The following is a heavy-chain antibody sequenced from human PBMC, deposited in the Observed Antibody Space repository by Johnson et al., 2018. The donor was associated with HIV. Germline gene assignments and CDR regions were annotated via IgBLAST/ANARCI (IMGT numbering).Heavy chain of an antibody. V-gene: IGHV3-30-3*01. D-gene: IGHD1-14*01. Sequence: QMLLVESGGGVVQPGRSLRLSCAASGFTFNSYALHWVRQAPGKWLEWVAVISNDGNSTYYADSVKGRFTISRDNAKNSLYLQMNSLRAEDTAVYYCATRDPTHRPGVFDIWGQGTMVTISS. CDR1: GFTFNSYA. J-gene: IGHJ3*02. CDR2: ISNDGNST. CDR3: ATRDPTHRPGVFDI.